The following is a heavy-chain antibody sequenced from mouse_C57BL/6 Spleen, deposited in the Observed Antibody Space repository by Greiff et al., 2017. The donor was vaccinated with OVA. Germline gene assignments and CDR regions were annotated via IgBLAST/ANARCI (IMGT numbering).Heavy chain of an antibody. CDR1: GFTFSSYA. J-gene: IGHJ2*01. CDR2: ISDGGSYT. D-gene: IGHD2-14*01. V-gene: IGHV5-4*01. Sequence: EVMLVESGGGLVKPGGSLKLSCAASGFTFSSYAMSWVRQTPEKRLEWVATISDGGSYTYYPDNVKGRFTISRDNAKNNLYLQMSHLKSEDTAMYYCARDRRYSLFDYWGQGTTLTVSS. CDR3: ARDRRYSLFDY.